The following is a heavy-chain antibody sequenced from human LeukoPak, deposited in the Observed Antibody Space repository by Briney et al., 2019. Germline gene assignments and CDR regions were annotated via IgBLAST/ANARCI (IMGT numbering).Heavy chain of an antibody. CDR2: ISSSSSYI. CDR3: ARDHCSSTSCYYYFDY. D-gene: IGHD2-2*01. Sequence: GGSLRLSCAPSGFTFSTYSMNWVRQAPGKGLGWVSSISSSSSYIYYADSVKGRFTISRDNAKNSLYLQMNSLRAEDTAVYYCARDHCSSTSCYYYFDYWGQGTLVTVSS. V-gene: IGHV3-21*01. CDR1: GFTFSTYS. J-gene: IGHJ4*02.